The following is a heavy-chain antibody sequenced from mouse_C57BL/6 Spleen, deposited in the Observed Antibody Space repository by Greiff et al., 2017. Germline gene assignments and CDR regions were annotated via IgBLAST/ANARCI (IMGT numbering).Heavy chain of an antibody. D-gene: IGHD1-1*01. CDR2: INPGSGGT. Sequence: VQLQQSGAELVRPGTSVKVSCKASGYAFTHYLIEWVKQRPGQGLEWIGVINPGSGGTNYNEKFKGKATLTADTSSSTAYMQLSSLTSEDSAVYFCARCGSSYGYFDVWGTGTTVTVSS. CDR3: ARCGSSYGYFDV. J-gene: IGHJ1*03. CDR1: GYAFTHYL. V-gene: IGHV1-54*01.